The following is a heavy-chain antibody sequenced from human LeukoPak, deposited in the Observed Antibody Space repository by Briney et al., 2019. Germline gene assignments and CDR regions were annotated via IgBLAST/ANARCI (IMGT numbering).Heavy chain of an antibody. D-gene: IGHD3-10*01. CDR1: GFTFSNYA. V-gene: IGHV3-23*01. CDR2: INGGGGTT. CDR3: ARGTSYYPEYYYYGMDV. Sequence: GGSLRLSCAASGFTFSNYAMSWVRQTPGKGLEWVSGINGGGGTTYYSDSVKGRFTISRDNSKNTLYLQMDSLRDEDTAVYYCARGTSYYPEYYYYGMDVWGQGTTVTVSS. J-gene: IGHJ6*02.